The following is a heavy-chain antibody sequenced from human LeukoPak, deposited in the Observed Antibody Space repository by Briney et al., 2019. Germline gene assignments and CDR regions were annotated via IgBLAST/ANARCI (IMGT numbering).Heavy chain of an antibody. CDR1: GFTFSSHG. Sequence: GETLRLSCAASGFTFSSHGMNWVRQAPGKGLEWVSYISSSGSTIYYADSVKGRFTISRDNVKNSLYLQMNSLRAEDTAVYYCAELGITMIGGVWGKGTTVTISS. J-gene: IGHJ6*04. V-gene: IGHV3-48*04. CDR3: AELGITMIGGV. CDR2: ISSSGSTI. D-gene: IGHD3-10*02.